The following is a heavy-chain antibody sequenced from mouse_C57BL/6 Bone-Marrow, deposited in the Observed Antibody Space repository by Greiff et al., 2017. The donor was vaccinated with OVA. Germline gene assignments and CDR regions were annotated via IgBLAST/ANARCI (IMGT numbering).Heavy chain of an antibody. CDR3: ARQTYYSFPGAY. D-gene: IGHD2-12*01. Sequence: EVKVVESGGDLVKPGGSLKLSCAASGFTFSSYGMSWVRQTPDKRLEWVATISSGGSYTYYPDSVKGRFTISRDNAKNTLYLQMSSLKSEDTAMYYCARQTYYSFPGAYWGQGTLVTVSA. J-gene: IGHJ3*01. V-gene: IGHV5-6*01. CDR2: ISSGGSYT. CDR1: GFTFSSYG.